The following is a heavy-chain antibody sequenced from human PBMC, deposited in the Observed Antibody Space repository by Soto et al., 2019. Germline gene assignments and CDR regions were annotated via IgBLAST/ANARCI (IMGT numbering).Heavy chain of an antibody. CDR2: ISSSSSTI. V-gene: IGHV3-48*02. CDR3: ARESWDYGDYYYYGMDV. CDR1: GFTFSSYS. J-gene: IGHJ6*02. D-gene: IGHD4-17*01. Sequence: EVQLVESGGGLVQPGGSLRLSWAASGFTFSSYSMNWVRQAPGKGLEWVSYISSSSSTIYYADSVKGRFTISRDNAKNSLYLQMNSLRDEDTAVYYCARESWDYGDYYYYGMDVWGQGTTVTVSS.